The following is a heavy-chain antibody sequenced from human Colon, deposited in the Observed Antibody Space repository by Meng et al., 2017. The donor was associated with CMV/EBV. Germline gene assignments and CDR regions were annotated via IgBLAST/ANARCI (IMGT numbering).Heavy chain of an antibody. V-gene: IGHV3-48*03. CDR3: VRDRYSGYCYSSSCQGVYYGMDV. Sequence: GGSLRLSCAASGFTFSTYEMNWVRQAPGKGLEWVSYISSGATTMYYADSVKERFAISRDNAKNSLYLQMNNLRAEDTAVYYCVRDRYSGYCYSSSCQGVYYGMDVWGQGTAVTVSS. J-gene: IGHJ6*02. CDR2: ISSGATTM. CDR1: GFTFSTYE. D-gene: IGHD2-2*01.